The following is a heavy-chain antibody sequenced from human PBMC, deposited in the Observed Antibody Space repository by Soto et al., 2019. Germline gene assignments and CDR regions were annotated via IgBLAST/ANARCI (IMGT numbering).Heavy chain of an antibody. V-gene: IGHV1-2*04. J-gene: IGHJ6*02. Sequence: ASVKVSCKASGYTFTGYYMHWVRQAPGQGLEWMGWINPNSGGTNYAQKFQGWVTMTRDTSISTAYMELSRLRSDDTAVYYCERDNAGPYYYYGMDVWGQGTTVTVSS. D-gene: IGHD1-1*01. CDR2: INPNSGGT. CDR3: ERDNAGPYYYYGMDV. CDR1: GYTFTGYY.